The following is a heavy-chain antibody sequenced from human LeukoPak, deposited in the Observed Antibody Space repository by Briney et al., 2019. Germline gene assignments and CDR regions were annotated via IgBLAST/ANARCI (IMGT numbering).Heavy chain of an antibody. D-gene: IGHD3-22*01. Sequence: PGGSLRLSCAASGDTFSSHEMNWVRQAPGKGLEWVAVISYDGSNKYYADSVKGRFTISRDNSKNTLYLQMNSLRAEDTAVYYCARDQLDYYDQIGGYFDYWGQGTLVTVSS. CDR2: ISYDGSNK. J-gene: IGHJ4*02. CDR3: ARDQLDYYDQIGGYFDY. CDR1: GDTFSSHE. V-gene: IGHV3-30-3*01.